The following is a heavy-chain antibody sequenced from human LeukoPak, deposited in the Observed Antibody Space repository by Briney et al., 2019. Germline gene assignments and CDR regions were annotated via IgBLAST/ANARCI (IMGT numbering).Heavy chain of an antibody. D-gene: IGHD6-13*01. V-gene: IGHV3-21*01. Sequence: GGSLRLPCAASGFTFSSYSMNWVRQAPGKGLEWVSSISSSSSYIYYADSVKGRFTISRDNAKNSLYLQMNSLRAEDTAVYYCARDGVAAVAALDYWGQGTLVTVSS. CDR1: GFTFSSYS. CDR3: ARDGVAAVAALDY. CDR2: ISSSSSYI. J-gene: IGHJ4*02.